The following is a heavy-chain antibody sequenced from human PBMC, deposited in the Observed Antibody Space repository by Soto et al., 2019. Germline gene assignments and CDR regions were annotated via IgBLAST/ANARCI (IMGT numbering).Heavy chain of an antibody. J-gene: IGHJ6*02. CDR3: ARGAQSLYYYYYGMDV. CDR2: ISAYNGNT. D-gene: IGHD6-19*01. V-gene: IGHV1-18*01. Sequence: ASVKVSCKASGYTFTSYGISWVRQAPGQGLEWMGWISAYNGNTNYAQKLQGRVTMTTDTSTSTAYMELRSLRSDDTAVYYCARGAQSLYYYYYGMDVWGQGTTVTVSS. CDR1: GYTFTSYG.